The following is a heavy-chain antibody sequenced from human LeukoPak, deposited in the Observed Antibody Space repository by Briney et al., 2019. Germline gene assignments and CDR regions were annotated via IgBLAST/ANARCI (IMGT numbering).Heavy chain of an antibody. Sequence: PGGSLRLSCAASGFTFDDYAMHWVRQAPGKGLEWVSGISWNSGSIGYADSVKGRFTISRDNAKNSQYLQMNSLRAEDTALYYCAKDRAAHPSHAFDIWGQGTMV. CDR3: AKDRAAHPSHAFDI. D-gene: IGHD6-6*01. J-gene: IGHJ3*02. CDR2: ISWNSGSI. CDR1: GFTFDDYA. V-gene: IGHV3-9*01.